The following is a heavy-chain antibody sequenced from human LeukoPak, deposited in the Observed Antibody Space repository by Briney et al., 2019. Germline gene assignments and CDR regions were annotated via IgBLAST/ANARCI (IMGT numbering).Heavy chain of an antibody. CDR3: ARGGIVGSDCVY. CDR1: GYKSYRYW. V-gene: IGHV5-51*01. J-gene: IGHJ4*01. D-gene: IGHD1-26*01. CDR2: IYPGDSDT. Sequence: GESLKLYCQGSGYKSYRYWMGSARQMPGKGLEWMGIIYPGDSDTRYSPSFQGQVTISADNFISTAYLQWSSLKASNTAMYYCARGGIVGSDCVYWFHGTLVTVSS.